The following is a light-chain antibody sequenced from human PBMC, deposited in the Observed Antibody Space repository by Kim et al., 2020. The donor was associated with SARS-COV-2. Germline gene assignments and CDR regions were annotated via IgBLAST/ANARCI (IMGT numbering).Light chain of an antibody. CDR3: QKYNSVPWT. Sequence: ASVRDRLTISCPVSHGIRNSLAWSRQKPGKAPILLIYVASTLRSGVPSKFRGSGSGTDFTLTISSLQPEDAATYYCQKYNSVPWTFGQGTKVDIK. J-gene: IGKJ1*01. V-gene: IGKV1-27*01. CDR1: HGIRNS. CDR2: VAS.